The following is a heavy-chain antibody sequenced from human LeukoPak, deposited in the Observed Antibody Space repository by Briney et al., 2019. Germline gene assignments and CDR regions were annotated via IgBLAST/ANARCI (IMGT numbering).Heavy chain of an antibody. CDR3: ARATSRAGYYYYYGMDV. J-gene: IGHJ6*02. V-gene: IGHV4-39*01. CDR2: IYYSGST. CDR1: GGSISSSSYY. Sequence: SETLSLTCTVSGGSISSSSYYWGCIRQPPGKGLEWIGSIYYSGSTYYNPSLKSRVTISVDTSKNQFSLKLSSVTAADTAVYYCARATSRAGYYYYYGMDVWGQGTTVTVSS.